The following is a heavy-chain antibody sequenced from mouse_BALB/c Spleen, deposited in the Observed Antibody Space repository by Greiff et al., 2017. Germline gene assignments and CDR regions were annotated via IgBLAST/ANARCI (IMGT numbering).Heavy chain of an antibody. CDR2: IYPGDGDT. V-gene: IGHV1-87*01. CDR3: ARDYYGY. Sequence: VQLQESGAELARPGASVKLSCKASGYTFTSYWMQWVKQRPGQGLEWIGAIYPGDGDTRYTQKFKGKATLTADKSSSTAYMQLSSLASEDSAVYYCARDYYGYWGQGTTLTVSS. J-gene: IGHJ2*01. CDR1: GYTFTSYW. D-gene: IGHD1-1*01.